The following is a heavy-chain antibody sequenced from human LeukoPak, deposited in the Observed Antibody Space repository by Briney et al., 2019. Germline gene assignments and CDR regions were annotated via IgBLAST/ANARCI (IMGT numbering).Heavy chain of an antibody. CDR2: ISSSSSYI. V-gene: IGHV3-21*01. CDR1: GFTFSSYS. J-gene: IGHJ4*02. Sequence: GGSLRLSCAASGFTFSSYSMNWVRQAPGKGLEWVSSISSSSSYIYYADSVKGRFTISRDNAKNSLYLQMNSLRAEDTAVYYCSRDPYLRYYYDSSGYYFDYWGQGTLLTVSS. CDR3: SRDPYLRYYYDSSGYYFDY. D-gene: IGHD3-22*01.